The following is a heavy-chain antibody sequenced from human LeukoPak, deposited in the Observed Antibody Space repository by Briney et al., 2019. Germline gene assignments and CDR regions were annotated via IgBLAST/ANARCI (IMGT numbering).Heavy chain of an antibody. CDR1: GYTFTSYG. J-gene: IGHJ4*02. CDR3: ARDSGTYVVYPYYFDY. D-gene: IGHD6-13*01. Sequence: ASVKVSCKASGYTFTSYGISWVRQAPGQGLEWMGLISAYNGNTNYAQKLQGRVTMTTDTSTSTAYMELRSLRSDDTAVYYCARDSGTYVVYPYYFDYWGQGTLGTVSS. V-gene: IGHV1-18*01. CDR2: ISAYNGNT.